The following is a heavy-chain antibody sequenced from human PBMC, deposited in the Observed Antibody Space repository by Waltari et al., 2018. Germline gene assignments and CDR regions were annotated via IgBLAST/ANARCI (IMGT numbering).Heavy chain of an antibody. CDR2: INPNSGGT. CDR1: GGTFSSYA. Sequence: QVQLVQSGAEVKKPGSSVKVSCKASGGTFSSYAISWVRQAPGQGLEWMGWINPNSGGTNYAQKFQGRVTMTRDTSISTAYMELSRLRSDDTALFYCASWPFDIVVVPAANVHYGMDVWGQGTTVTVSS. CDR3: ASWPFDIVVVPAANVHYGMDV. J-gene: IGHJ6*02. V-gene: IGHV1-2*02. D-gene: IGHD2-2*01.